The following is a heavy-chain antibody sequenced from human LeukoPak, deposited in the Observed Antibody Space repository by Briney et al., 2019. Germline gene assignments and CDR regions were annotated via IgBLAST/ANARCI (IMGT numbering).Heavy chain of an antibody. V-gene: IGHV4-61*02. Sequence: SETLSLTCTVSGGSISSGSYYWSWIRQPAGKGLQWIGRIYTSGSTNYNPSLKSRVTISVDTSKNQFSLKLSSVTAADTAVYYCARSGYYTRHFDYWGQGTLVTVSS. CDR3: ARSGYYTRHFDY. CDR1: GGSISSGSYY. D-gene: IGHD3-3*01. CDR2: IYTSGST. J-gene: IGHJ4*02.